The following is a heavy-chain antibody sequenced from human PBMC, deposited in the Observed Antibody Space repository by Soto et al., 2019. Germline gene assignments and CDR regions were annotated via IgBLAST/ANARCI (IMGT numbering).Heavy chain of an antibody. V-gene: IGHV4-38-2*02. Sequence: SETLSLTCAVSGSSMSGFYWGWVRQPPGKGLEWIGSIFHSGNSYYNPSLKSRVILSVDTSKNQFSLNLTAAIAADTAVYYCAREDDGMDVWGRGTPVTVSS. CDR2: IFHSGNS. CDR3: AREDDGMDV. J-gene: IGHJ6*02. CDR1: GSSMSGFY.